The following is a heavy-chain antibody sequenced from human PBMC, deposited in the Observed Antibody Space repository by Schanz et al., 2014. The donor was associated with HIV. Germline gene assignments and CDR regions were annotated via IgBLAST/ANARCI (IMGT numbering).Heavy chain of an antibody. CDR3: AREGTAARQFYYYGMDV. CDR1: GYNFTSYD. Sequence: QVQLLQSGPEVRKPGASVKVSCKASGYNFTSYDINWVRQATGQGLEWMGWINPNSGDTDYAQKFQGRVTMTRDTSISTAYMELSRLRSDDTAVYYCAREGTAARQFYYYGMDVWGQGTTVTVSS. D-gene: IGHD6-6*01. V-gene: IGHV1-2*02. CDR2: INPNSGDT. J-gene: IGHJ6*02.